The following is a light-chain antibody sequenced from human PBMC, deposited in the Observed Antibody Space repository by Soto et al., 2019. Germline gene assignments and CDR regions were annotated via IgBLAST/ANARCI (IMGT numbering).Light chain of an antibody. CDR1: SSNIGAGYD. CDR2: GNS. J-gene: IGLJ1*01. CDR3: QSYDSSLSGYV. Sequence: QSVLTQPPSVSGAPGQRVTISCTGSSSNIGAGYDVHWYQQLPGTAPKLPIYGNSNRPSGVPDRFSGSKSGTSASLAITGLQAEDEADYYCQSYDSSLSGYVFGTGTKLTGL. V-gene: IGLV1-40*01.